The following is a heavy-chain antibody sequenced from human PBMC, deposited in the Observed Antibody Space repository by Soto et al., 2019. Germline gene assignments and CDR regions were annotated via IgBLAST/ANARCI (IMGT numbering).Heavy chain of an antibody. CDR3: AKSGSSGWYGWFDP. CDR2: IYWNDDK. CDR1: GFSLRTSGVG. Sequence: QITLKESGPTLVKPTQTLTLTCIFSGFSLRTSGVGVGWIRQPPGKALEWLGFIYWNDDKRHSPSLKSRLTITTDTSKNQVVLTMTNMDPVDTATYYCAKSGSSGWYGWFDPWGQGTLVTVSS. V-gene: IGHV2-5*01. J-gene: IGHJ5*02. D-gene: IGHD6-19*01.